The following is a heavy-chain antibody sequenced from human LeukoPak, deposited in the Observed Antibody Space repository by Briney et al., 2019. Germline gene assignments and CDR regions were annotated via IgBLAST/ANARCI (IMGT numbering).Heavy chain of an antibody. CDR2: INHSGST. CDR3: ARVRSRYSSSWLYY. J-gene: IGHJ4*02. D-gene: IGHD6-13*01. CDR1: GGSFSGYY. Sequence: PSETLSLTCAVSGGSFSGYYWSWIRQPPGKGLEWIGEINHSGSTNYNPSLTSRVTISVDTSKNQFSLKLSSVTAADTAVYYCARVRSRYSSSWLYYWGQGTLVTVSS. V-gene: IGHV4-34*01.